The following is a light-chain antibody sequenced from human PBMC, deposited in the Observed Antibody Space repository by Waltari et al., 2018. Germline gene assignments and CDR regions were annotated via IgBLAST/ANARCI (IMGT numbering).Light chain of an antibody. J-gene: IGLJ1*01. CDR1: SSNIGSNT. V-gene: IGLV1-44*01. CDR3: AAWDDSLNRV. Sequence: QSVLTQPPSASGTPGQRVTISCSGSSSNIGSNTVNWYQQVPGTAPNLLIYRNSQRPSGVPDRFSGSKSGTSASLAISGLQSEDEADYYCAAWDDSLNRVFGTGTKVTVL. CDR2: RNS.